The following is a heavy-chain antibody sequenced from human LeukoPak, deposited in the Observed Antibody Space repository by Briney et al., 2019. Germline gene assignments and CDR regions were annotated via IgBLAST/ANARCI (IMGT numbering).Heavy chain of an antibody. Sequence: SETLSLTCTVSGGSISSYYWSWIRQPPGKGLEWIGSIYYSGSTYYNPSLKSRVTISVDTSKNQFSLKLSSVTAADTAVYYCSEGGDRDAFDIWGQGTMVTVSS. V-gene: IGHV4-59*05. D-gene: IGHD2-21*02. CDR1: GGSISSYY. J-gene: IGHJ3*02. CDR3: SEGGDRDAFDI. CDR2: IYYSGST.